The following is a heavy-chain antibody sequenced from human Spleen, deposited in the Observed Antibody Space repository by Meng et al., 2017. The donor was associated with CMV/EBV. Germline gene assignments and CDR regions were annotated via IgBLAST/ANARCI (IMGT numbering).Heavy chain of an antibody. V-gene: IGHV3-21*01. CDR2: LSSSSSYI. Sequence: WGRQAPGKGLEWLSSLSSSSSYIYHADSMKGRFTVSRDNAKNSVYLQMNSLRAEDTAVYYCARDLAPQSDYYDSSGYYYLPKGFDYWGQGTLVTVSS. D-gene: IGHD3-22*01. CDR3: ARDLAPQSDYYDSSGYYYLPKGFDY. J-gene: IGHJ4*02.